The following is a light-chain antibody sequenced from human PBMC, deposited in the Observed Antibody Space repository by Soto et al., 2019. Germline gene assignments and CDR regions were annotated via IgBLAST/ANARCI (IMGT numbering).Light chain of an antibody. CDR3: NQHGGSPET. Sequence: IVLTQSPATLSLSPGERATLSCRASQNISVYLAWYRQKPGQAPRLLIYDVSKRATGIPARFSGSGSGTEFVLTIRGLEPEDSGIYHCNQHGGSPETFGQGTKVDIK. CDR1: QNISVY. CDR2: DVS. V-gene: IGKV3-11*01. J-gene: IGKJ1*01.